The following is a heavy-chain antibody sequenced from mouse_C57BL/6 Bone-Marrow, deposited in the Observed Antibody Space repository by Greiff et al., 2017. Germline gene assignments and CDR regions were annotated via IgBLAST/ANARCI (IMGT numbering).Heavy chain of an antibody. D-gene: IGHD2-3*01. CDR1: GYTFTSYW. CDR3: ARSYDAY. V-gene: IGHV1-50*01. Sequence: VQLQQPGAELVKPGASVKLSCKASGYTFTSYWMQWVKQRPGQGLEWIGEIDPSDSYTNYNQKFKGKATLTVDTSSSTAYMQLSSLTSEDSAVYYCARSYDAYWGQGTSGTVSS. J-gene: IGHJ4*01. CDR2: IDPSDSYT.